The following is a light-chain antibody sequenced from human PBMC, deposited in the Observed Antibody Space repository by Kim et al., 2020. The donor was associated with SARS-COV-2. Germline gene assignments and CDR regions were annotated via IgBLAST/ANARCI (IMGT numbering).Light chain of an antibody. Sequence: GQKVTISCSGSSSNIGNNYVSWYQQFPGTAPKLLIYDNNKRPSGIPDRFSGSKSGTSATLGITGLQTGDEADYYCETWDNSLRAVVFGGGTQLTVL. CDR1: SSNIGNNY. V-gene: IGLV1-51*01. CDR2: DNN. CDR3: ETWDNSLRAVV. J-gene: IGLJ2*01.